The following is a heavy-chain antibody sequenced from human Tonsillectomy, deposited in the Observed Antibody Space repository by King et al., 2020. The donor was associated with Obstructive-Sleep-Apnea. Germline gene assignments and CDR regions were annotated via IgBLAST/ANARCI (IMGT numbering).Heavy chain of an antibody. Sequence: QLVQSGAEVKKPGASVMISCKTSGYTFTDYYIHWLRQVPGQGLEWMGLFNPTRGTTAYAQKFQGRVAITGDSPTSTVYMELSSLSSEDTAIYYCTRPNGPGSPYHNYYYAMDVWGQGTTVTVSS. J-gene: IGHJ6*02. D-gene: IGHD1-26*01. CDR1: GYTFTDYY. CDR3: TRPNGPGSPYHNYYYAMDV. V-gene: IGHV1-46*03. CDR2: FNPTRGTT.